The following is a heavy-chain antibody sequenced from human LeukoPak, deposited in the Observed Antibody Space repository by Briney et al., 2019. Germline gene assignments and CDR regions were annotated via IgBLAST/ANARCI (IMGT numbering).Heavy chain of an antibody. CDR2: INPNSGGT. Sequence: ASVKVSCKASGYTFTGYYMHWVRQAPGQGLEWMGWINPNSGGTNHAQKFQGRVTMTRDTSIRTAYMELSRLRSDDTAVYYCARTKDYSNYVDYWGQGTLVTVSS. J-gene: IGHJ4*02. CDR3: ARTKDYSNYVDY. D-gene: IGHD4-11*01. V-gene: IGHV1-2*02. CDR1: GYTFTGYY.